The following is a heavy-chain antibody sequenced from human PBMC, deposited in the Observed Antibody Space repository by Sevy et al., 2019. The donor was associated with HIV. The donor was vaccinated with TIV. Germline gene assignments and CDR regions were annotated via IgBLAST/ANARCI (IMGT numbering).Heavy chain of an antibody. J-gene: IGHJ4*02. V-gene: IGHV4-31*03. CDR3: GRETHNPGGSGFDN. CDR2: IYYSGST. Sequence: SETLSLTCTVSGGSFNSGDSYWTWIRQHPGKGLEWIGYIYYSGSTYYNPSLKSRITISGDTSKNQFSLKLRSVTAADTAVYYCGRETHNPGGSGFDNWGQGTLVTVSS. D-gene: IGHD1-1*01. CDR1: GGSFNSGDSY.